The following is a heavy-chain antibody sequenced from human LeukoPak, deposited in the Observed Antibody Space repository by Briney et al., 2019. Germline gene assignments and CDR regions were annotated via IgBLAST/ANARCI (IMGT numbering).Heavy chain of an antibody. V-gene: IGHV1-69*13. CDR3: ARDSGSGWTNFYYGMDV. Sequence: SVKDTCKATGGTHRSYPISWVRQPPGQRLEWMGGNNPIFGTANYAQKFQGRVTITADESTSTAYMELSSLRSEDTAVYYCARDSGSGWTNFYYGMDVWGQGTTVTVSS. CDR1: GGTHRSYP. J-gene: IGHJ6*02. CDR2: NNPIFGTA. D-gene: IGHD3-10*01.